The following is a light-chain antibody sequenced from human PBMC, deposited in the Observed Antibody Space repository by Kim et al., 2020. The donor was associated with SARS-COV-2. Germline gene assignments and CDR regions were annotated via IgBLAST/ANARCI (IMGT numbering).Light chain of an antibody. Sequence: GQSITIPCTGTSSDVGAYNYVSWYQQYPGKAPKVMIYDVSNRPSGVSNRFSGSKSANTASLTISGLQAEDEADYYCSSYTISGTRIFGTGTKVTVL. J-gene: IGLJ1*01. V-gene: IGLV2-14*03. CDR1: SSDVGAYNY. CDR2: DVS. CDR3: SSYTISGTRI.